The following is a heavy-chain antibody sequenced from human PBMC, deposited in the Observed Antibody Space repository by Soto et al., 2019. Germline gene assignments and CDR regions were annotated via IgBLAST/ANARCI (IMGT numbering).Heavy chain of an antibody. V-gene: IGHV3-15*01. Sequence: EVQLVESGGGLVKPGGSLRLSCAASGFTFSNAWMSWVRQAPGKGLEWVGRIKTKTDGGTTDYAAPVKGRFTISRDDSKNPLYLQMTSRKTEDTAVYYCTTGVTSRGMDAWGQGTTVTVSS. CDR2: IKTKTDGGTT. J-gene: IGHJ6*02. CDR3: TTGVTSRGMDA. D-gene: IGHD2-21*02. CDR1: GFTFSNAW.